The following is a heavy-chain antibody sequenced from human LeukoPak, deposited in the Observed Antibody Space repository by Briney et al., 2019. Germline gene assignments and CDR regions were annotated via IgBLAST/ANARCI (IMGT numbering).Heavy chain of an antibody. CDR1: GFTFGDYA. D-gene: IGHD2-2*01. J-gene: IGHJ4*02. CDR3: AKDRGPAALYPVPFDY. V-gene: IGHV3-11*01. CDR2: ISGSGNTI. Sequence: GGSLRLSCTASGFTFGDYAMSWVRQAPGKGLEWVSYISGSGNTIYYADSVKGRFTISRDNAKNSLYLQMNSLRAEDTAVYYCAKDRGPAALYPVPFDYWGQGTLVTVSS.